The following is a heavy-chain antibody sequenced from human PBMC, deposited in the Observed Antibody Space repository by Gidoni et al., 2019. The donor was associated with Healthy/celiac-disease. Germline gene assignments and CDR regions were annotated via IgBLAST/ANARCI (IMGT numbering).Heavy chain of an antibody. CDR2: IYYSGST. Sequence: QLQLQESGPGLVKPSETLSLTCTVSGGSLSRSSYYWGWIRQPPGKGLEWIVSIYYSGSTYYNPSLKSRVTISVDTSKNQFSLKLSSVTAADTAVYYCARIVVVIPPYYMDVWGKGTTVTVSS. V-gene: IGHV4-39*01. D-gene: IGHD3-22*01. CDR1: GGSLSRSSYY. CDR3: ARIVVVIPPYYMDV. J-gene: IGHJ6*03.